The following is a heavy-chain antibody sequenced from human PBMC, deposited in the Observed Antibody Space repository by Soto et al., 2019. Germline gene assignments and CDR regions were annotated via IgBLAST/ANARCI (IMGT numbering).Heavy chain of an antibody. CDR3: ARDLGYCRSGTCYREWFDP. D-gene: IGHD2-15*01. J-gene: IGHJ5*02. V-gene: IGHV1-18*01. CDR1: GYTFTTHG. CDR2: VSGDNGHT. Sequence: QVQLVQSGAEVKKPGASVKVSCKASGYTFTTHGISWVRQAPGQGLEWMGWVSGDNGHTNYAQSLQGRVTMTTDTSKTTAYMELRSLRSDATAVYYCARDLGYCRSGTCYREWFDPWGQGTLVTVSS.